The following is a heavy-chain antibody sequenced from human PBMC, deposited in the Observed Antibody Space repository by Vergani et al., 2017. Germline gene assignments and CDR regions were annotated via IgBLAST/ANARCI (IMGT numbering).Heavy chain of an antibody. CDR3: ARRIWYYYDSSGYSTGVYYFDY. Sequence: QLQLQESGSGLVKPSQTLSLTCAVSGGSISSGGYSWSWIRQPPGKGLEWIGYIYHSGSTYYNPSLKSRVTISVDTSKNQFSLKLSSVTAADTAVYYCARRIWYYYDSSGYSTGVYYFDYWGQGTLVTVSS. CDR2: IYHSGST. D-gene: IGHD3-22*01. J-gene: IGHJ4*02. V-gene: IGHV4-30-2*03. CDR1: GGSISSGGYS.